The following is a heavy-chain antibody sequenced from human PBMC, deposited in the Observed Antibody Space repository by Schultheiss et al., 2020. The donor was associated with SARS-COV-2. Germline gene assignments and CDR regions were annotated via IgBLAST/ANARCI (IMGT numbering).Heavy chain of an antibody. J-gene: IGHJ4*02. D-gene: IGHD3-22*01. V-gene: IGHV3-30*18. CDR2: ISNDGSNT. CDR1: GFIFSDYA. CDR3: AKDMYYYDSSGYSHFDY. Sequence: GGSLRLSCVASGFIFSDYAMHWVRQSPGKGLEWVATISNDGSNTYFADSVRGRFTISRDNSKNTQHLQMNSLRAEDTAVYYCAKDMYYYDSSGYSHFDYWGQGTLVTVSS.